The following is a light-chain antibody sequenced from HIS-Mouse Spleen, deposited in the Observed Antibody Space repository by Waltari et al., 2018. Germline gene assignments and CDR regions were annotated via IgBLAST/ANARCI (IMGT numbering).Light chain of an antibody. CDR3: QQYNNWPPAT. V-gene: IGKV3-15*01. CDR1: QSVSSN. CDR2: GAS. Sequence: EIVMTQSPATLSVSPGERATLSCRASQSVSSNLAWYQQKPGQATRLLIYGASTRATGIPARFSGSGSGTEFTLTISSMQSEDFAVYYCQQYNNWPPATFGGGTKVEIK. J-gene: IGKJ4*01.